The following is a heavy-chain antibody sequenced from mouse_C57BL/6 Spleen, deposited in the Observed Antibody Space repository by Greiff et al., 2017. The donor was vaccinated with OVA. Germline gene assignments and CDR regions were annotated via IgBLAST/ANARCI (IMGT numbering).Heavy chain of an antibody. V-gene: IGHV2-2*01. Sequence: QVQLKQSGPGLVQPSQSLSITCTVSGFSLTSYGVHWVRQSPGKGLEWLGVIWSGGSTDYNAAFISRLSISKDNSKSQVFFKMNSLQADDTAIYYCARNPTHYAMDYWGQGTSVTVSS. J-gene: IGHJ4*01. CDR3: ARNPTHYAMDY. D-gene: IGHD2-10*01. CDR1: GFSLTSYG. CDR2: IWSGGST.